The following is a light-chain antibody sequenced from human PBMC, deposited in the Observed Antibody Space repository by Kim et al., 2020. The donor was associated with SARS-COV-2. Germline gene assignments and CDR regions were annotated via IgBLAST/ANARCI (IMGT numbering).Light chain of an antibody. V-gene: IGKV3-20*01. CDR1: DDISSDS. Sequence: VVLTQSPGTLSLSPGYTATLSCRASDDISSDSIAWYQQKPGQPPRLLIYTASRRATGIPDRFSGSGSGAHYSLTISKLEPEDFAVYYCQQCAITPLSFGGGTKVDI. J-gene: IGKJ4*01. CDR3: QQCAITPLS. CDR2: TAS.